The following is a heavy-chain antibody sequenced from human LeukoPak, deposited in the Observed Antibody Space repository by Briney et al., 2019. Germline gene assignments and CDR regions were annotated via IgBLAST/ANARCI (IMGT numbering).Heavy chain of an antibody. Sequence: PSETLSLTCTVSGGSISSSTYYWGWIRQPPGKGLEWIGSIYYSGSTYYNPSLKSRVTISVDTSKNQFSLKLSSVTAADTAVYYCARDRYIWFGEWKDAFDIWGQGTMVTVSS. J-gene: IGHJ3*02. CDR3: ARDRYIWFGEWKDAFDI. D-gene: IGHD3-10*01. CDR1: GGSISSSTYY. V-gene: IGHV4-39*07. CDR2: IYYSGST.